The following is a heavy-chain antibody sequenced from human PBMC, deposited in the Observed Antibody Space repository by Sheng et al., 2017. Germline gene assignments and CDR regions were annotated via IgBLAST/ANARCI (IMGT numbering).Heavy chain of an antibody. Sequence: QVQLQESGPGLVKPSETLSLTCTVSGGSISSYYWSWIRQPPGKGLEWIGYIYYSGSTNYNPSLKSRVTISVDTSKNQFSLKLSSVTAADTAVYYCANSKPKVTNYYYGMDVWGQGTTVTVSS. CDR1: GGSISSYY. V-gene: IGHV4-59*01. J-gene: IGHJ6*02. CDR2: IYYSGST. CDR3: ANSKPKVTNYYYGMDV. D-gene: IGHD2-21*02.